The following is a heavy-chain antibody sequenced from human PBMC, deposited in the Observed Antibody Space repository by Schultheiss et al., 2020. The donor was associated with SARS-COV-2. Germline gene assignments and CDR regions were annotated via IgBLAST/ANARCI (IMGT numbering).Heavy chain of an antibody. CDR1: GDSVSSNSAA. V-gene: IGHV6-1*01. J-gene: IGHJ6*02. CDR2: TYYRSKWYN. D-gene: IGHD3-3*01. CDR3: ARDWSDFWSGYQAGMDV. Sequence: SQTLSLTCAISGDSVSSNSAAWNWIRQSPSRGLEWLGRTYYRSKWYNDYAVSVKSRITINPDTSKNQFSLQLNSVTPEDTALYYCARDWSDFWSGYQAGMDVWGQGTTVTVSS.